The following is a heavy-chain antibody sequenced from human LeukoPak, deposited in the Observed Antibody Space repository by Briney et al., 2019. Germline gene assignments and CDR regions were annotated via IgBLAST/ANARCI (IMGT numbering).Heavy chain of an antibody. CDR2: INPSGGST. J-gene: IGHJ3*02. Sequence: GASVKVPCKASGYTFTSYYMHWVRQAPGQGLEWMGIINPSGGSTSYAQKFQGRATMTRDTSTSTVYMELSSLRSEDTAVYYCARGYYYDSSGYYPGSFDIWGQGTMVTVSS. CDR3: ARGYYYDSSGYYPGSFDI. D-gene: IGHD3-22*01. V-gene: IGHV1-46*01. CDR1: GYTFTSYY.